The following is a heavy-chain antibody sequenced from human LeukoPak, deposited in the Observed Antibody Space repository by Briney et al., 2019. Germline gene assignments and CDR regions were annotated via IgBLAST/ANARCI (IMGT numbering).Heavy chain of an antibody. CDR3: ARRMRGLGYDAFDI. CDR2: ISAYNGNT. J-gene: IGHJ3*02. CDR1: GYTFTSYG. V-gene: IGHV1-18*01. D-gene: IGHD1-26*01. Sequence: ASVKVSCTASGYTFTSYGISWVRQAPGQGLEWMGWISAYNGNTNYAQKLQGRVAMTTDTSTSTAYMELRSLRSDDTAVYYCARRMRGLGYDAFDIWGQGTMVTVSS.